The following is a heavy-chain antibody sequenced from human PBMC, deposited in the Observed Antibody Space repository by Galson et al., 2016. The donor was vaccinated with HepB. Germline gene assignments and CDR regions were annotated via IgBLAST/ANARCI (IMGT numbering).Heavy chain of an antibody. Sequence: SVKVSCKASGYTFTGYFIHWVRQAPGQGLEWMGRITPYTGGTYYAQKFQGRVTMTRDTSISTAYMELSSLRSDDTAVYYCARVGSRVTLYYFDYWGQGTLVTVSS. CDR3: ARVGSRVTLYYFDY. CDR2: ITPYTGGT. CDR1: GYTFTGYF. D-gene: IGHD3-10*01. J-gene: IGHJ4*02. V-gene: IGHV1-2*06.